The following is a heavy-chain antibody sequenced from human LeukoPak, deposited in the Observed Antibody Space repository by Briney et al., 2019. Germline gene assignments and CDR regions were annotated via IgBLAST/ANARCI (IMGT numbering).Heavy chain of an antibody. CDR3: AKDPITMVRGVLDY. J-gene: IGHJ4*02. CDR1: GFTFSSYA. Sequence: GGSLRLSCAASGFTFSSYAMSWVRQAPGKGLKGVSAISGSGGSTYYADSVKSRFTISRDNSKNTLYLQMNSLRAEDTAVYYCAKDPITMVRGVLDYWGQGTLVTVSS. CDR2: ISGSGGST. V-gene: IGHV3-23*01. D-gene: IGHD3-10*01.